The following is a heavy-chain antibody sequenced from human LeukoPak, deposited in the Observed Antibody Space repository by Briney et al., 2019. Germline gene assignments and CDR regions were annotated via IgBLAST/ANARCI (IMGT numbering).Heavy chain of an antibody. J-gene: IGHJ4*02. D-gene: IGHD2-8*01. CDR3: ARMRCGHTDDICYNY. Sequence: SETLSLTCAVHGVSVSGYYWSWIRQSPGKGLEWIGEIYHSGYTNYNPSLKRRVTISAATSENQLSLRLTSVTAADTAVYYCARMRCGHTDDICYNYWGQGTLVTVSS. V-gene: IGHV4-34*01. CDR1: GVSVSGYY. CDR2: IYHSGYT.